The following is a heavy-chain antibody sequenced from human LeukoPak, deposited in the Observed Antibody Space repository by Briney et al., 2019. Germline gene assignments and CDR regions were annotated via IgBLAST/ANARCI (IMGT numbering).Heavy chain of an antibody. CDR3: ARDKYNSGGDGDFDY. Sequence: GGSLRLSCAASGFTFSSYSMNWVRQAPGKGLEWVSCISSSSSYIYYADSLKGRFTVSRDNAKNSLYLQMNSLRAEDTAVYYCARDKYNSGGDGDFDYWGQGTLVTVSS. CDR2: ISSSSSYI. CDR1: GFTFSSYS. J-gene: IGHJ4*02. V-gene: IGHV3-21*01. D-gene: IGHD6-19*01.